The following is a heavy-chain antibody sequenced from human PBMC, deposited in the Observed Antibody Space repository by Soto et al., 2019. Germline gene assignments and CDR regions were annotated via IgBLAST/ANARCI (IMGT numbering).Heavy chain of an antibody. J-gene: IGHJ4*02. CDR2: ISASGRDT. Sequence: GGSLRLSCAASGFTFTNFAMSWVRQAPGRGLEWVSGISASGRDTYYADSVKDRFTVSRDNSKNTLYLQMDSLRAEDTALYYCAXVARGSGSYAAFVYFDYWGQGILVTVSS. V-gene: IGHV3-23*01. D-gene: IGHD3-10*01. CDR1: GFTFTNFA. CDR3: AXVARGSGSYAAFVYFDY.